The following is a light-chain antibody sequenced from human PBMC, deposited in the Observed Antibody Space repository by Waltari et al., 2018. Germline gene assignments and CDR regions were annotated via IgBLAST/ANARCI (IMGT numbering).Light chain of an antibody. Sequence: QSALTQPASVSGSPGQSITISCPGTNSDVGGYNYASWYQQHPGKAPKLMIYDVSKRPSGVSNRFSGSKSDNTASLTISGLQAEDEADYYCNSYTSSSTYVFGTGTSVSVL. V-gene: IGLV2-14*01. CDR1: NSDVGGYNY. J-gene: IGLJ1*01. CDR2: DVS. CDR3: NSYTSSSTYV.